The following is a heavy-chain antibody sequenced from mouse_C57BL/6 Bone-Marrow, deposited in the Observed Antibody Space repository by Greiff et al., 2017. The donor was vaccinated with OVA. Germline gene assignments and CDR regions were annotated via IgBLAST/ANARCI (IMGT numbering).Heavy chain of an antibody. CDR1: GFTFSSYA. J-gene: IGHJ3*01. V-gene: IGHV5-4*01. CDR3: AREEVARAY. CDR2: ISAGGSYT. Sequence: EVMLVESGGGLVKPGGSLKLSCAASGFTFSSYAMSWVRQTPEKRLEWVATISAGGSYTYYPDNVKGRFTISRDNAKNNLYLQMSHLKSEDTAMYYCAREEVARAYWGQGTLVTVSA. D-gene: IGHD1-1*01.